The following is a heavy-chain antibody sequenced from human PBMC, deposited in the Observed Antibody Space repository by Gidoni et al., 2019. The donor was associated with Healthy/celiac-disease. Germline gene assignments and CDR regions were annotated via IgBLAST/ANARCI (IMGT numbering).Heavy chain of an antibody. Sequence: QITLKESGPTRVKPTQTPKLTFTFSGFSLSTSGVGVVWIRQPPGKALEWLALIYWDDDKRYSPSLKSRLTITKDTSKNQVVLTMTNMDPVDTATYYCAHRALGWSHFQHWGQGTLVTVSS. CDR1: GFSLSTSGVG. CDR3: AHRALGWSHFQH. J-gene: IGHJ1*01. V-gene: IGHV2-5*02. D-gene: IGHD7-27*01. CDR2: IYWDDDK.